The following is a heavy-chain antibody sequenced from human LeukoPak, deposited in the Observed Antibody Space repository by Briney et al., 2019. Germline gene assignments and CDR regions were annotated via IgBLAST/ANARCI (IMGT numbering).Heavy chain of an antibody. CDR1: GFTFSSYW. V-gene: IGHV3-7*01. CDR3: ARDLGYCSSTSCYLGWFDP. J-gene: IGHJ5*02. D-gene: IGHD2-2*01. Sequence: PGGSLRLSCAASGFTFSSYWMSWVRQAPGKGLEWVANIKQDGSEKYYVDSVKGRFTISRDNAKNSLYLQMNSLRAEDTAVYYCARDLGYCSSTSCYLGWFDPWGQGTLVTVSS. CDR2: IKQDGSEK.